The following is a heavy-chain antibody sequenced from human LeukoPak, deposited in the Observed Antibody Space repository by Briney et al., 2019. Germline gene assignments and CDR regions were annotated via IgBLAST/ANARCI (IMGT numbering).Heavy chain of an antibody. V-gene: IGHV3-15*01. D-gene: IGHD2-2*01. J-gene: IGHJ4*02. CDR2: VRTTAEGETT. CDR3: TAGLGKTDDAC. Sequence: GGSLRLSCEGSGLIFKNACMRWIRQAPGKGRECVGSVRTTAEGETTDYAAPVRGRLTISRDDSKSTVYLQMNSLETEDTAIYCCTAGLGKTDDACWGQGTLVTVSS. CDR1: GLIFKNAC.